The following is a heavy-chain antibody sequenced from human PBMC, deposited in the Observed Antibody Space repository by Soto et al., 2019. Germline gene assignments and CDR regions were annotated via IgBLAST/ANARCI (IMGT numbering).Heavy chain of an antibody. CDR1: GGSISSYY. CDR3: ARDARYCSGGSCDHYFDY. J-gene: IGHJ4*02. V-gene: IGHV4-59*01. Sequence: QVQLQESGPGLVKPSETLSLTCTVSGGSISSYYWSWIRQPPGKGLEWIGYIYYSGSTNYNPSLKSRVTLSVDTSKNQFSLKLSSVTAADTAVYYCARDARYCSGGSCDHYFDYWGQGTLVTVSS. CDR2: IYYSGST. D-gene: IGHD2-15*01.